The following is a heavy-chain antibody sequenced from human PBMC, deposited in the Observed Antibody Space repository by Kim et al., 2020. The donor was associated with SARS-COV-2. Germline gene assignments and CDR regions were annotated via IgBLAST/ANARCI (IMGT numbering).Heavy chain of an antibody. CDR1: GGFINGFY. Sequence: SETLSLTCTVSGGFINGFYWSWTRQAAGKGLEWIGRMYGSGSSNYNPSLQSRVSMSVDTSKNHFSLELTSVTAADTGVYFCTRDSAIIPFDYWGPAILVTVSS. CDR3: TRDSAIIPFDY. V-gene: IGHV4-4*07. CDR2: MYGSGSS. J-gene: IGHJ4*02. D-gene: IGHD2-2*02.